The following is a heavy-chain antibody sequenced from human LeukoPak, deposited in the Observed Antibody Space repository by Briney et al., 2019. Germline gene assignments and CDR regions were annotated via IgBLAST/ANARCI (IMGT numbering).Heavy chain of an antibody. J-gene: IGHJ4*02. D-gene: IGHD2-15*01. CDR3: AKQLGYCSDGSCYFPY. V-gene: IGHV3-23*01. CDR2: ISNNGGYT. CDR1: GFTFSSSA. Sequence: GGSLRLSWAASGFTFSSSAMSWVRQAPGKGLEWVSAISNNGGYTYYADSVQGRFTISRDNSKSTLCLQMNSLRAEDTVVYYCAKQLGYCSDGSCYFPYWGQGTLVTVSS.